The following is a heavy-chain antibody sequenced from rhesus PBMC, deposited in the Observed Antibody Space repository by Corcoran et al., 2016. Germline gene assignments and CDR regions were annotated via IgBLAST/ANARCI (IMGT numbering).Heavy chain of an antibody. CDR1: GGSISDSYR. CDR2: ISGSSTST. Sequence: QVQLQESGPGVVKSSETLSLTCAVSGGSISDSYRWSWIRQPPGKGLGWIGYISGSSTSTNYNPSLKILVTISKDTSKNQVSLKLSSVTAADTAVFYCARDGDSSWSVFDYWGQGVLVTVSS. CDR3: ARDGDSSWSVFDY. V-gene: IGHV4S10*01. J-gene: IGHJ4*01. D-gene: IGHD6-13*01.